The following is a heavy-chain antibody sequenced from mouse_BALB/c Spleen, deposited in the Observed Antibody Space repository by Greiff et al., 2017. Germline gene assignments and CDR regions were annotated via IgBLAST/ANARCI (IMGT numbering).Heavy chain of an antibody. J-gene: IGHJ4*01. Sequence: VQVVESGPGLVAPSQSLSITCTVSGFSLTGYGVNWVRQPPGKGLEWLGMIWGDGSTDYNSAPKSRLSISKDNSKSQVFLKMNSLQTDDTARYYCARSPSYYYAMDDWGQGTSVTVSS. CDR2: IWGDGST. CDR1: GFSLTGYG. V-gene: IGHV2-6-7*01. CDR3: ARSPSYYYAMDD.